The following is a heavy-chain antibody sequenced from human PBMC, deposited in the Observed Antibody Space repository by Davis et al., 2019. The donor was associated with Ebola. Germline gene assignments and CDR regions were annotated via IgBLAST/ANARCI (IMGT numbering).Heavy chain of an antibody. Sequence: MPSETLSLTCTVSGGSISIYYWSWIRQPPGKGLEWIGYIYYSGSTNYNPSLKSRVPISVDTSKNQFSLKLSSVTAADTAVYYCARDRHVYYYGMDVWGQGTTVTVSS. CDR1: GGSISIYY. CDR2: IYYSGST. CDR3: ARDRHVYYYGMDV. J-gene: IGHJ6*02. V-gene: IGHV4-59*01.